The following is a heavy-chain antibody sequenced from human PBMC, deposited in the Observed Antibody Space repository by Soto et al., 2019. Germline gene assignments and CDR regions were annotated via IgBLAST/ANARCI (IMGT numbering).Heavy chain of an antibody. CDR2: INPSGGST. CDR1: GYTFTSYY. CDR3: AREWEDIVLMVYASRRWFDP. J-gene: IGHJ5*02. V-gene: IGHV1-46*01. Sequence: ASVKVSCKASGYTFTSYYMHWVRQAPGQGLEWMGIINPSGGSTSYAQKFQGRVTMTRDTSTSTVYMELSSLRSEDTAVYYCAREWEDIVLMVYASRRWFDPWGQGTLVTAPQ. D-gene: IGHD2-8*01.